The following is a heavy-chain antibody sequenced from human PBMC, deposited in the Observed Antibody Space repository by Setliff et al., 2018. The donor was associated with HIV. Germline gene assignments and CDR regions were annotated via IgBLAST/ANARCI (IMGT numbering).Heavy chain of an antibody. Sequence: GGSLRLSCAATGFTFDSYVLHWVRQAPGKGLEWVGRIKSKTDGGTTDHAAPVKGRFTISRDDSKNAAYLQMDSLKTEDTAVYYCTRHSTDPWSLLDYWGQGTLVTVSS. D-gene: IGHD4-4*01. J-gene: IGHJ4*02. CDR3: TRHSTDPWSLLDY. CDR1: GFTFDSYV. V-gene: IGHV3-15*01. CDR2: IKSKTDGGTT.